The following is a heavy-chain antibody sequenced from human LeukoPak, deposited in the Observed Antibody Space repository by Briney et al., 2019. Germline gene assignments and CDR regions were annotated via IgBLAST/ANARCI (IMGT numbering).Heavy chain of an antibody. D-gene: IGHD5-24*01. J-gene: IGHJ4*02. CDR3: ARASRDGYNQNFDH. V-gene: IGHV5-51*01. CDR2: IYPGGSEI. CDR1: GYSFSTYW. Sequence: GESLKISCKGLGYSFSTYWNAWVRQSPGKGLEWLGIIYPGGSEIRYDPSFQGQVTISADSSTSTAYLQWSSLRASDTAMYYCARASRDGYNQNFDHWGQGTLVTVSS.